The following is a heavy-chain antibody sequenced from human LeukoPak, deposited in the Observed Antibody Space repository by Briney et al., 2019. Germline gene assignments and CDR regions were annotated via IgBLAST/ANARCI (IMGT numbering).Heavy chain of an antibody. CDR1: GFTFSSYA. CDR2: ISYDGSNK. Sequence: GGSLRLSCAASGFTFSSYAMHWVRQAPGKGLEWVAVISYDGSNKYYADSVKGRFTISRDNSKNTLYLQMNSLRAEDTAVYYCAKRYSDYWGQGTLVTVSS. J-gene: IGHJ4*02. V-gene: IGHV3-30-3*02. CDR3: AKRYSDY.